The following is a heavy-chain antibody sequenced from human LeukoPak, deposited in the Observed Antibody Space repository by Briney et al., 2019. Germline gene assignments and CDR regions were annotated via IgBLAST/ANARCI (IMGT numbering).Heavy chain of an antibody. V-gene: IGHV4-34*01. CDR3: ARQLWFGEFHFDY. D-gene: IGHD3-10*01. J-gene: IGHJ4*02. CDR2: INHSGST. Sequence: SETLSLTCAVYGGSFSGYYWSWIRQPPGKGLEWIGEINHSGSTNYNPSLKSRVTISVDTSKNQFSLNLSSVTAADTAVYYCARQLWFGEFHFDYWGQGTLVTVSS. CDR1: GGSFSGYY.